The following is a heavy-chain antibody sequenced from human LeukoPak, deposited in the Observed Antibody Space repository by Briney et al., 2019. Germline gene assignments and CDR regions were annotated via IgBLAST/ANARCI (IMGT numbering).Heavy chain of an antibody. D-gene: IGHD3-9*01. J-gene: IGHJ4*02. CDR1: GGSISSYY. CDR3: ARAPYDILTGYRFDY. CDR2: IYDTGNT. V-gene: IGHV4-59*08. Sequence: SETLSLTCTVSGGSISSYYWSWIRQPPGMGLEWIAYIYDTGNTRYNPSLQSRVTMSVDTSKNQFSLKLRSVTAADTAVYYCARAPYDILTGYRFDYWGQGTLVTVSS.